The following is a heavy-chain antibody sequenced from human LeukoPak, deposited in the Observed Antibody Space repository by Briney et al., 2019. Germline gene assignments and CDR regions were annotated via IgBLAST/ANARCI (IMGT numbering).Heavy chain of an antibody. Sequence: ASVKVSCKASGYTFTSYDINWVRQATGQGLEWMGWMNPNSGNTGYAQKFQGRVTMTRNTSISTAYMELSSLRSEDTAVYYCARGQPQYYYGSGNWFDPWGQGTLVTVSS. CDR2: MNPNSGNT. V-gene: IGHV1-8*01. CDR1: GYTFTSYD. J-gene: IGHJ5*02. CDR3: ARGQPQYYYGSGNWFDP. D-gene: IGHD3-10*01.